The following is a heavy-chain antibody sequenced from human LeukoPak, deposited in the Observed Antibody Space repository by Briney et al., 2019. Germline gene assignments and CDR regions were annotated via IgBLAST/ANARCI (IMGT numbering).Heavy chain of an antibody. CDR1: GLTFSNYA. CDR3: ARDAWSRAFNYGMDV. D-gene: IGHD1-26*01. CDR2: ISWSSGNI. Sequence: GGSLRLSCVASGLTFSNYAMHWVRQAPGKGLEWVAGISWSSGNIGYADSVKGRFTISRDNAENSLHLQMNSLRTEDTALYFCARDAWSRAFNYGMDVWGQGTTVAVSS. J-gene: IGHJ6*02. V-gene: IGHV3-9*01.